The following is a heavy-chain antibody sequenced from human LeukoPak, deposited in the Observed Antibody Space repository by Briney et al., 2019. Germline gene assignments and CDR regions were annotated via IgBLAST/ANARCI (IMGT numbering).Heavy chain of an antibody. CDR1: GFTFSSYY. CDR2: IKGNGATT. CDR3: ARAGEMRYMDV. D-gene: IGHD5-24*01. Sequence: GGSLILSCEASGFTFSSYYMSWIRQAPGKGLEWVSRIKGNGATTYYADSVRGRFTISRDNAKNSLFLQMNSLRVDDTATYYCARAGEMRYMDVWGKGTAVAVS. V-gene: IGHV3-11*01. J-gene: IGHJ6*03.